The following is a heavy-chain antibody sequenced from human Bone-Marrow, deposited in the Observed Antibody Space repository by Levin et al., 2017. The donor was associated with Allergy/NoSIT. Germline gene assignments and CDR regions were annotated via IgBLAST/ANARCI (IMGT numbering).Heavy chain of an antibody. CDR1: GGSISSGDYY. J-gene: IGHJ4*02. CDR3: ACRGYCSGGSCSGDY. D-gene: IGHD2-15*01. Sequence: RTSETLSLTCTVSGGSISSGDYYWSWIRQPPGKGLEWIGYIYYSGSTYYNPSLKSRVTISVDTSKNQFSLKLSSVTAADTAVYYCACRGYCSGGSCSGDYWGQGTLVTVSS. CDR2: IYYSGST. V-gene: IGHV4-30-4*01.